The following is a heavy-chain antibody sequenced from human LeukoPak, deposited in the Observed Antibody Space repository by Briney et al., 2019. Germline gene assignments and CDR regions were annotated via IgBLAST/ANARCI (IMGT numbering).Heavy chain of an antibody. J-gene: IGHJ4*02. D-gene: IGHD3/OR15-3a*01. CDR1: GFTFDDSP. CDR3: TRQPQGTGSVDH. CDR2: VRDKANGYAT. Sequence: GGSLRLSCAASGFTFDDSPIHWVRQASGEGLEWVGRVRDKANGYATGYAASVKGRFTISRDDSKNKAYLQMNSLIIEDTGLRYCTRQPQGTGSVDHWGKGALVTVSS. V-gene: IGHV3-73*01.